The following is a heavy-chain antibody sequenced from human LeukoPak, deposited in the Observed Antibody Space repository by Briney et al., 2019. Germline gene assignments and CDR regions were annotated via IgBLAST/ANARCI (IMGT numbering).Heavy chain of an antibody. Sequence: PSETLSLTCTVSGGSISSGGYYWSWIRQHPGKGLEWIGYIYYSGSTYYNPSLKSRVTISVGTSKNQLSLKLSSVTAADTAVYYCARDQTARPGDPYYYGMDVWGQGTTVTVSS. CDR1: GGSISSGGYY. CDR3: ARDQTARPGDPYYYGMDV. CDR2: IYYSGST. V-gene: IGHV4-31*03. D-gene: IGHD1-14*01. J-gene: IGHJ6*02.